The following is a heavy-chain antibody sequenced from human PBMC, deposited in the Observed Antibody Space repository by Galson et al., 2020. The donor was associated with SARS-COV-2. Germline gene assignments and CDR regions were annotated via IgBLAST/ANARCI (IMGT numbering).Heavy chain of an antibody. CDR3: ARAGYYGTGYFDH. CDR1: RDAQNRRSYE. Sequence: HTHALHCTLSRDAQNRRSYEWGWSRQHPGKGRGWSGYIYYTGITYYNPSLKSRVTISVDTSKNQFSLNLTSVTGADTAVYYCARAGYYGTGYFDHWGQGSMVTVSP. J-gene: IGHJ4*03. V-gene: IGHV4-31*03. D-gene: IGHD3-10*01. CDR2: IYYTGIT.